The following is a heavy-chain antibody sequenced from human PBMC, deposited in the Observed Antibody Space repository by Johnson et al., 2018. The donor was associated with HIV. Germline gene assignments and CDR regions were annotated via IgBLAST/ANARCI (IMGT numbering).Heavy chain of an antibody. J-gene: IGHJ3*02. CDR3: TTDLASDAFDI. CDR2: IKSKTDGGTT. Sequence: EVQLVESGGGLVKPGGSLRLSCAASGFTFSDACLNWVRQAPGKGLERVGHIKSKTDGGTTDYAAPVKGRFTISRDDSKNTLYLQMNSLKTEDTAVYYCTTDLASDAFDIWGQGTMVTVSS. V-gene: IGHV3-15*01. CDR1: GFTFSDAC.